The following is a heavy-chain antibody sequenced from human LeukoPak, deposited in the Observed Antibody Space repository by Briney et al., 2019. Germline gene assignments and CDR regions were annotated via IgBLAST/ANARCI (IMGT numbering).Heavy chain of an antibody. V-gene: IGHV5-51*01. Sequence: GESLKISCKGSGYPFTDYWIGWVRQMPGKGLEWMGIIFPDDSDTKYSPSFQGQVTISVDKSTSTAYLQWSGLKASDSAMYYCGRHGIAGCIGGRCFKSFHYYGMDVWGQGTTVTVSS. CDR2: IFPDDSDT. CDR3: GRHGIAGCIGGRCFKSFHYYGMDV. CDR1: GYPFTDYW. J-gene: IGHJ6*02. D-gene: IGHD2-15*01.